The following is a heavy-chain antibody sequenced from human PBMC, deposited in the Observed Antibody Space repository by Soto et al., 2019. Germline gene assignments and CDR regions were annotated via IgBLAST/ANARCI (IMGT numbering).Heavy chain of an antibody. CDR1: GGTFSSYA. V-gene: IGHV1-69*13. CDR3: ARSQGSSTSLEIYYYYYYGMDV. D-gene: IGHD2-2*01. Sequence: SVKVSCKASGGTFSSYAISWVRQAPGQGLEWMGGIIPISDTTNYAQEFQGRVTITADESTSTAYMELSSLRSRDTAVYYCARSQGSSTSLEIYYYYYYGMDVWGQGTTVTVSS. J-gene: IGHJ6*02. CDR2: IIPISDTT.